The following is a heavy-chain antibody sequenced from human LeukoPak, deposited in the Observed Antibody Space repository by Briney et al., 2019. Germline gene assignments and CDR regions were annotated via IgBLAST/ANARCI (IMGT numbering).Heavy chain of an antibody. V-gene: IGHV3-11*01. CDR1: GFTFSDHY. J-gene: IGHJ6*02. Sequence: PGGSLRLSCAASGFTFSDHYMSWIRQAPGKGLEWVSYISGSGTTMYYADSVRGQFTISRDNAKNSLYLQMNSLRAEDTAVYYCARDRHGMDVWGQGTTVTVSS. CDR2: ISGSGTTM. CDR3: ARDRHGMDV.